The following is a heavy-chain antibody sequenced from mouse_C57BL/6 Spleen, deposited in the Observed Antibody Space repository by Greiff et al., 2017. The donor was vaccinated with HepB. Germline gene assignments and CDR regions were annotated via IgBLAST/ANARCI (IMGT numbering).Heavy chain of an antibody. V-gene: IGHV1-55*01. CDR2: IYPGSGST. CDR1: GYTFTSYW. J-gene: IGHJ2*01. Sequence: QVQLQQPGAELVKPGASVKMSCKASGYTFTSYWITWVKQRPGQGLEWIGDIYPGSGSTNYNEKFKSKATLTVDTSSSTAYMQLSSLTSEDYAVYYCARWRLDYGSSYYFDYWGQGTTLTVSS. CDR3: ARWRLDYGSSYYFDY. D-gene: IGHD1-1*01.